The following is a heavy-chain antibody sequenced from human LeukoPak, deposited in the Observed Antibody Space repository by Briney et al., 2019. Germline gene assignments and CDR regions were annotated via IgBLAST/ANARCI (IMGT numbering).Heavy chain of an antibody. Sequence: ASVKVSCKASGYTFTGYYLHWVRQAPGQGLEWLGWINPYSVGSNYAQKFQGRVTMTKDTSIGTAYLEVNGLTSGDTAVYYCAGTLEWLAPYDAFDIWGQGTMVTVSS. D-gene: IGHD3-3*01. CDR3: AGTLEWLAPYDAFDI. J-gene: IGHJ3*02. CDR2: INPYSVGS. V-gene: IGHV1-2*02. CDR1: GYTFTGYY.